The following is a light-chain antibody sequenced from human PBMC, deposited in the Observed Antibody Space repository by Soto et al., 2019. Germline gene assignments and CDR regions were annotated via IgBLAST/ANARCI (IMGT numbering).Light chain of an antibody. CDR3: QQYNNWPPIT. CDR2: AAS. CDR1: QSVSSY. Sequence: EIVLTQSLATLSLSPGERATLSCRASQSVSSYLAWYQQKRGQAPRLLIYAASTRATGVPARFSGSGSGTEFTLTISSLQSEDFAVYYCQQYNNWPPITFGQGTRLEV. J-gene: IGKJ5*01. V-gene: IGKV3D-15*01.